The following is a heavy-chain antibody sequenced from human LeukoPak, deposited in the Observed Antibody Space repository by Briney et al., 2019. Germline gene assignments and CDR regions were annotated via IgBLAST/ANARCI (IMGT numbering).Heavy chain of an antibody. CDR1: GGSISSGGYS. CDR2: IYYSEST. V-gene: IGHV4-31*03. Sequence: PSETLSLTCTVSGGSISSGGYSWSWIRQHPGKGLEWIGYIYYSESTYYNPSLKSRVTISVDTSKNQFSLKLSSVTAADTAVYYCAREGDCSSTSCYHFDYWGQGTLVTVSS. D-gene: IGHD2-2*01. J-gene: IGHJ4*02. CDR3: AREGDCSSTSCYHFDY.